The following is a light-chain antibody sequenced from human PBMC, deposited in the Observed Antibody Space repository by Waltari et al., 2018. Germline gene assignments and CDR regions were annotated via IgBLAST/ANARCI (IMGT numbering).Light chain of an antibody. J-gene: IGKJ4*01. CDR2: DTS. V-gene: IGKV3-11*01. Sequence: EIVLTQSPATLSLSPGQRATLSCRASQSVSITLGWYPQKLGQPPRLLIYDTSNRATGIPDRFSASGFGTDFTLTISSLEPEDFAVYFCQQTSSWPLTFGGGTKVEIK. CDR3: QQTSSWPLT. CDR1: QSVSIT.